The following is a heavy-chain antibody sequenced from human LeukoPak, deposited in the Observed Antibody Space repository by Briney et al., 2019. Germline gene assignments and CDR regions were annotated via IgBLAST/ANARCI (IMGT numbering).Heavy chain of an antibody. Sequence: SETLSLTCTVSGGSISSYYWSWIRQPPGKGLEWIGYIYYSGSTNYNPSLKSRVTISVDTSKNQFSLKLSSVTAADTAVYYCARDNPEGSGYYPYYYYYYMDVWGKGTTVTVSS. CDR3: ARDNPEGSGYYPYYYYYYMDV. CDR1: GGSISSYY. V-gene: IGHV4-59*01. J-gene: IGHJ6*03. CDR2: IYYSGST. D-gene: IGHD3-22*01.